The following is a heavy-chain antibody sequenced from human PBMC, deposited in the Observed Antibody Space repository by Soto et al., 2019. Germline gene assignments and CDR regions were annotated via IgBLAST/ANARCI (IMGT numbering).Heavy chain of an antibody. CDR1: GYTFTSYC. CDR3: ARPHTQWRRNQFDY. J-gene: IGHJ4*02. D-gene: IGHD5-12*01. CDR2: ISAYNGNT. V-gene: IGHV1-18*01. Sequence: ASVKVSCKASGYTFTSYCISWVLQAPGQGLEWMGWISAYNGNTNYAQKLQGRVTMTTDTSTSTAYMELRSLRSDDTAVYYCARPHTQWRRNQFDYWGQGTLVTVSS.